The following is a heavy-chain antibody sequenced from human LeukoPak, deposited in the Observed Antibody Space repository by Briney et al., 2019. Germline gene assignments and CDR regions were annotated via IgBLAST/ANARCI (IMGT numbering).Heavy chain of an antibody. J-gene: IGHJ3*02. CDR2: IHHSGST. V-gene: IGHV4-59*01. D-gene: IGHD4-17*01. CDR3: ARDQPTATTGEDAFDI. CDR1: GDSISSNY. Sequence: SETLSLTCTVSGDSISSNYWSWIRQPPGKGLEWIGYIHHSGSTNYNPSLKSRATISVDTSKNQFSLKLSSVTAADTAVCFCARDQPTATTGEDAFDIWGQGTMVTVSS.